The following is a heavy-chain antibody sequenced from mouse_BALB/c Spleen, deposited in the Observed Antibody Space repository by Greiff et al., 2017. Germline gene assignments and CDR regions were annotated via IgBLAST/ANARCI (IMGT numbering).Heavy chain of an antibody. D-gene: IGHD2-14*01. Sequence: EVKLVESGGGLVKPGGSLKLSCAASGFTFSSYAMSWVRQTPEKRLEWVASISSGGSTYYPDSVKGRFTISRDNARNILYLQMSSLRSEDTAMYYCARDGYDDGFDYWGQGTTRTVSS. V-gene: IGHV5-6-5*01. J-gene: IGHJ2*01. CDR1: GFTFSSYA. CDR2: ISSGGST. CDR3: ARDGYDDGFDY.